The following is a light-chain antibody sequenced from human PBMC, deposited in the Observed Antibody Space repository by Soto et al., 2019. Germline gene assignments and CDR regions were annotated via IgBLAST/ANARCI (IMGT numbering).Light chain of an antibody. CDR1: QRVDSS. CDR3: HHYYKWPRP. Sequence: LVLTQSQATLSLSPGERATLSCRAIQRVDSSLAWYQQRPGQAPRLLTHRASTRAPGIPARFSGGGSGTEFTLTFTGLKPEDFPVFYCHHYYKWPRPFGQGTKWIS. V-gene: IGKV3-15*01. CDR2: RAS. J-gene: IGKJ1*01.